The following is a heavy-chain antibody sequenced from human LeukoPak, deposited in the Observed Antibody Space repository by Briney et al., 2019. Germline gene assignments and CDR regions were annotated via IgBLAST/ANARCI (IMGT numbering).Heavy chain of an antibody. CDR1: GGSISSSSYY. V-gene: IGHV4-39*01. Sequence: SETLSLICTVSGGSISSSSYYWGWIRQPPGKGLEWIGSIYYSGSTYYNPSLKSRVTISVDTSKNQFSLKLSSVTAADTAVYYCARARPYGDYCFDYWGQGTLVTVSS. D-gene: IGHD4-17*01. CDR2: IYYSGST. CDR3: ARARPYGDYCFDY. J-gene: IGHJ4*02.